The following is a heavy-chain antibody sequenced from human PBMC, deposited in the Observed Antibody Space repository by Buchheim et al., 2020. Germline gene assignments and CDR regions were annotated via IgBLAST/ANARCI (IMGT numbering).Heavy chain of an antibody. V-gene: IGHV3-30*18. J-gene: IGHJ4*02. CDR2: ISFDGSNK. CDR1: GFTFSSYG. Sequence: QVQLVESGGGAVQPGRSLRLSCAASGFTFSSYGMHWVRQAPGKGLEWVAVISFDGSNKYYADSVKGRFTISRDNSKNTLYLKMNSLRAEDTAVYYCAKIAAAGNFDYWGQGTL. D-gene: IGHD6-13*01. CDR3: AKIAAAGNFDY.